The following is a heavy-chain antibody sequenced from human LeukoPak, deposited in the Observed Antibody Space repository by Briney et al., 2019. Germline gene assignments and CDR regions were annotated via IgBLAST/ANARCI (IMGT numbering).Heavy chain of an antibody. J-gene: IGHJ6*03. CDR2: ISSSSSYI. Sequence: GGSLRLSCAASGFTFSSYNMNWVRQAPGKGLEWVSSISSSSSYIYYADSVKGRFTISRDNAKNTLYLQMNSLRAEDTAVYYCARELNDFWSGHQYYYYYYMDVWGKGTTVTVSS. V-gene: IGHV3-21*01. CDR3: ARELNDFWSGHQYYYYYYMDV. CDR1: GFTFSSYN. D-gene: IGHD3-3*01.